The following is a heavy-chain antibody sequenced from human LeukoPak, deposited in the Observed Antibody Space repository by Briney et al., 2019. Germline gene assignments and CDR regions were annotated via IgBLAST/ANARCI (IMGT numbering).Heavy chain of an antibody. Sequence: GGSLRLSCAASGFTFSTYVMSWVRQAPGKGLEWVSSISGSGDSTSYADSVKGRFTISRDNSKNTLSLQMNSLRAEDTAVYYCAQGGTAPYWGQGTLVTVSS. CDR3: AQGGTAPY. CDR1: GFTFSTYV. V-gene: IGHV3-23*01. J-gene: IGHJ4*02. CDR2: ISGSGDST. D-gene: IGHD1-7*01.